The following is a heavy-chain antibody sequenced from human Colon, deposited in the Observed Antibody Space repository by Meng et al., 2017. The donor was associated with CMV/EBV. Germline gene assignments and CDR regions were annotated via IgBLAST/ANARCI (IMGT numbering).Heavy chain of an antibody. CDR1: GFTFSSYW. Sequence: CAASGFTFSSYWMHWVRQVPGKGVVWVSRINSDGTSASYADSVQGRFTISRDNAKSTLYLQMNSLRAEDTAVYYCARGYSGTYRADYWGQGTLVTVSS. J-gene: IGHJ4*02. CDR2: INSDGTSA. V-gene: IGHV3-74*01. CDR3: ARGYSGTYRADY. D-gene: IGHD1-26*01.